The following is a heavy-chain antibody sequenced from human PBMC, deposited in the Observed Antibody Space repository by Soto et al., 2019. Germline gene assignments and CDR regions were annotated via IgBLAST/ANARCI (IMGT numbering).Heavy chain of an antibody. CDR3: ATKKEYSSTPFDP. CDR2: INHSGST. V-gene: IGHV4-34*01. Sequence: SETLSLTCAVYGGSFSGYYWSWIRQPPGKGLEWIGEINHSGSTNYNPSLKSRVTISVDTSKNQFSLKLSSVTAADTAVYYCATKKEYSSTPFDPWGQGTLVTVSS. CDR1: GGSFSGYY. D-gene: IGHD6-6*01. J-gene: IGHJ5*02.